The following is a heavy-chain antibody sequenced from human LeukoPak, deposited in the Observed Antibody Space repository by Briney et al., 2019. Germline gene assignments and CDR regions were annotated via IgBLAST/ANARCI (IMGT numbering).Heavy chain of an antibody. D-gene: IGHD3-9*01. CDR3: ARTPGEHILTGYFPYWYFEL. V-gene: IGHV1-69*01. Sequence: ASVKVSCKASGGTFSSYAISWVRQAPGQGLEWMGGSIPIFGSANYAQKFQGRVTITADESTSTAYMELSSLRSEDTAVYYCARTPGEHILTGYFPYWYFELWGRGTLVTVSS. CDR1: GGTFSSYA. CDR2: SIPIFGSA. J-gene: IGHJ2*01.